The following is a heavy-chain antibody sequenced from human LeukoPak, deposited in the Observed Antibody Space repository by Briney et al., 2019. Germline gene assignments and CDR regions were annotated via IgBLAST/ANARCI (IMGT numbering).Heavy chain of an antibody. CDR1: GGSFSGYY. Sequence: PSETLSLTCAVYGGSFSGYYWSWLRQPPGKGLEWIGEINHSGSTNYNPSLNSRVTISVDTSKNQFSLKLSSVTAADTAVYYCARFGSLREPIHDYWGQGTLVTVSS. CDR3: ARFGSLREPIHDY. D-gene: IGHD3-16*01. V-gene: IGHV4-34*01. CDR2: INHSGST. J-gene: IGHJ4*02.